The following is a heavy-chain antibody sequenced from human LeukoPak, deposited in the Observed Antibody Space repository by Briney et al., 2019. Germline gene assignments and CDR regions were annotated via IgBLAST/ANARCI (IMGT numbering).Heavy chain of an antibody. Sequence: GASVKVSCKASGGTFSSYAISWVRQAPGRGLEWMGGIIPIFGTANYAQKFQGRVTITTDESTSTAYMELSSLRSEDTAVYYCARDQKQWLVGGDAFDIWGQGTMVTVSS. CDR3: ARDQKQWLVGGDAFDI. D-gene: IGHD6-19*01. J-gene: IGHJ3*02. CDR2: IIPIFGTA. V-gene: IGHV1-69*05. CDR1: GGTFSSYA.